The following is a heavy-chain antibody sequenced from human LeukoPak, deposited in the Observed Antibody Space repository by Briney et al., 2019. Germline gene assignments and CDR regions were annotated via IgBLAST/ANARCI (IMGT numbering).Heavy chain of an antibody. CDR1: GGSISSYY. J-gene: IGHJ4*02. V-gene: IGHV4-59*01. D-gene: IGHD5-18*01. CDR2: IYYSGST. Sequence: AEPLSLSCTVSGGSISSYYWSWIRQLPGKGLEWIGDIYYSGSTNYNPSLKSRVTISVDTSKNQFSLKLSSLTAADTAVYYCARGRKYTSSYRVTKLGSGYSVYSGQGTLVTASS. CDR3: ARGRKYTSSYRVTKLGSGYSVY.